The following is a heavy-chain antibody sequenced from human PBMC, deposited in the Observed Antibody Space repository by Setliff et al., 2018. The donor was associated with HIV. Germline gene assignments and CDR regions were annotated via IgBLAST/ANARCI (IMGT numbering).Heavy chain of an antibody. D-gene: IGHD3-10*01. V-gene: IGHV3-74*01. CDR1: GFTFSTTW. CDR3: ARGPPGEPRLFQH. CDR2: INTDGSST. Sequence: PGGSLRLSCAASGFTFSTTWMYWVRQAPGKGLVWVSRINTDGSSTTYADSVKGRFTISRDNAKNSLYLQMNSLRAEDTAVYYCARGPPGEPRLFQHWGQGTLVTVSS. J-gene: IGHJ1*01.